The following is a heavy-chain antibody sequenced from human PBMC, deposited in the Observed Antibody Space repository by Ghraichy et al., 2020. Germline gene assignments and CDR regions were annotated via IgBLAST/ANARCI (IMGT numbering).Heavy chain of an antibody. CDR2: INHSGTT. D-gene: IGHD2-2*01. CDR3: ASGRFCSGTSCPLGSYFYMDV. CDR1: GGSFSGYY. J-gene: IGHJ6*03. Sequence: SETLSLTCAVYGGSFSGYYWSWIRQPPGKGLEWIGEINHSGTTNYNPSLKSRVTISVDTSKNQFSLKLSSVTAADTAVYYCASGRFCSGTSCPLGSYFYMDVWGKGTTVTVSS. V-gene: IGHV4-34*01.